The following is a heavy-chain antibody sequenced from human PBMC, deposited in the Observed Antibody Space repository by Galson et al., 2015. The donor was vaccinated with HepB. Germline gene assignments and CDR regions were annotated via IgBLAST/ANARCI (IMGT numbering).Heavy chain of an antibody. J-gene: IGHJ6*03. V-gene: IGHV4-61*02. CDR2: IYTRGST. D-gene: IGHD6-6*01. Sequence: TLSLTCTVSGGSISSGSYYWSWIRQPAGKGLEWIGRIYTRGSTNYNPSLKSRVTMSLDTSKNQFSLRLSSVTAADTAVYYCARSTFRSGVLYYYYYMDVWGKWTTVTASS. CDR1: GGSISSGSYY. CDR3: ARSTFRSGVLYYYYYMDV.